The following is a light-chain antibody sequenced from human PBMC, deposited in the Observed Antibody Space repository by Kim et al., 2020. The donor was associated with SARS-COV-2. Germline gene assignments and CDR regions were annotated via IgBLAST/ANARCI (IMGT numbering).Light chain of an antibody. Sequence: APGKTARITCGGNNIGGQTVHWYQQKPGQAPVLVISYDTDRPSGIPERISGSNSGKTATLTISGVEAGDEADYYCQVWDTNSDHWVFGGGTKLTVL. CDR1: NIGGQT. CDR2: YDT. J-gene: IGLJ3*02. V-gene: IGLV3-21*04. CDR3: QVWDTNSDHWV.